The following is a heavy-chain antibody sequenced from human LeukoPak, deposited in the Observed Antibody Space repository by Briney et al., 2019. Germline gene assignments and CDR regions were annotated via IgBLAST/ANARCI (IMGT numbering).Heavy chain of an antibody. CDR1: GGSISSYY. CDR3: ARQYFGSSPTYYYYGMDV. Sequence: SETLSLTCTVSGGSISSYYWSWIRQPAGKGLEWIGRIYTSRTTNYNPSLKSRVTMSVDTSKNQFSLKLSSVTAADTAVYYYARQYFGSSPTYYYYGMDVWGQGTTVTVSS. CDR2: IYTSRTT. D-gene: IGHD6-13*01. J-gene: IGHJ6*02. V-gene: IGHV4-4*07.